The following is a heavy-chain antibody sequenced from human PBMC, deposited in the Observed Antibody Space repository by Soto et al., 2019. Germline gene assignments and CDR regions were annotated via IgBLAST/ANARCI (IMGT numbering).Heavy chain of an antibody. CDR2: IYHSGST. D-gene: IGHD2-15*01. Sequence: SETLSLTCAFPGGSIISGGYSWSWIRQPPGKGLEWIGYIYHSGSTYYNPSLKSRVTISVDRSKNQFSLKLSSVTAADTAVYYCAREVVAATNWFDPWGQGTLVTVSS. J-gene: IGHJ5*02. V-gene: IGHV4-30-2*01. CDR3: AREVVAATNWFDP. CDR1: GGSIISGGYS.